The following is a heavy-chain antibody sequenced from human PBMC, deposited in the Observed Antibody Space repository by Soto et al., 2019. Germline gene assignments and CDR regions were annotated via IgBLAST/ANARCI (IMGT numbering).Heavy chain of an antibody. D-gene: IGHD3-3*01. CDR2: ISSSSSTI. V-gene: IGHV3-48*02. CDR1: GFTFSSYS. CDR3: ARDTQDDFWSGYYRDY. Sequence: EVQLVESGGGLVQPGGSLRLSCAASGFTFSSYSMNWVRQAPGKGLEWVSYISSSSSTIYYADSVKGRFTISRDNDKNSLYLQMNSLRDEDTAVYYCARDTQDDFWSGYYRDYWGQGTLVTVSS. J-gene: IGHJ4*02.